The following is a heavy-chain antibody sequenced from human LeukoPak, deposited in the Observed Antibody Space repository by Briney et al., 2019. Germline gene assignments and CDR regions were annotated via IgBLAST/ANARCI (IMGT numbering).Heavy chain of an antibody. Sequence: GGSLRLSCAASGFTFSSYAMSWVRQAPRKGLEWVSAISGSGGSTYYADSVKGRFTISRDNSRNTLYLQMNSLRAEDTAVYYCARDCSSTSCDLGTFDYWGQGTLVTVSS. D-gene: IGHD2-2*01. CDR2: ISGSGGST. V-gene: IGHV3-23*01. CDR1: GFTFSSYA. J-gene: IGHJ4*02. CDR3: ARDCSSTSCDLGTFDY.